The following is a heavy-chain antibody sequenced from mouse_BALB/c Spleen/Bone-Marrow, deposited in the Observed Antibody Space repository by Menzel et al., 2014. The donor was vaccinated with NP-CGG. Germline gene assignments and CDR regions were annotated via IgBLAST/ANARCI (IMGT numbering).Heavy chain of an antibody. V-gene: IGHV5-12-2*01. CDR1: GFTFSSYT. CDR3: ARGIRGSGMDY. Sequence: DVMLVESGGGLVQPGGSLKLSCAASGFTFSSYTMSWVRQTPEKRLEWVAYISNGGGSTYYPDTVKGRFTISRDNAKNTPYLQMSSLKSEDTAMYYCARGIRGSGMDYWGQGTSVTVSS. J-gene: IGHJ4*01. CDR2: ISNGGGST. D-gene: IGHD3-2*02.